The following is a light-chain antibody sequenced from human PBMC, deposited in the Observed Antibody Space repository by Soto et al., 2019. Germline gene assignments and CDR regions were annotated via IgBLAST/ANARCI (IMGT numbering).Light chain of an antibody. J-gene: IGLJ2*01. CDR3: SSHTISNALV. Sequence: ALTQPASVSGSLGQSITISCTGTSSDVGAYNYVSWYQQQPGKAPKLMIFAVSNQPSGISHRFSGSKSGNTASLTISGLQVEDEADYYCSSHTISNALVFGGGTQLTVL. CDR1: SSDVGAYNY. V-gene: IGLV2-14*01. CDR2: AVS.